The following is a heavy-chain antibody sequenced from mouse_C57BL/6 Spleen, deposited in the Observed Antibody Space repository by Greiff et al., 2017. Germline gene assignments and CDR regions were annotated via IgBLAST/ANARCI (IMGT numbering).Heavy chain of an antibody. D-gene: IGHD2-4*01. Sequence: EVQLQQSGPELVKPGASVKISCKASGYSFTGYYMNWVKQSPEKSLEWIGEINPSTGGTTYNQKFKAKATLTVDKSSSTAYMQLKSLTSEDSAVYYCARVGDDYAAFDYWGQGTTLTVSS. CDR2: INPSTGGT. CDR1: GYSFTGYY. J-gene: IGHJ2*01. CDR3: ARVGDDYAAFDY. V-gene: IGHV1-42*01.